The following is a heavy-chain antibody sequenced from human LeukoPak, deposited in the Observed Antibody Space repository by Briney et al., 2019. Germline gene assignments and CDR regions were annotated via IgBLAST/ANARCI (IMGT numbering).Heavy chain of an antibody. CDR3: TRDISAQIAATGNY. D-gene: IGHD6-13*01. V-gene: IGHV3-9*01. CDR2: INWNSGSI. Sequence: GGSLRLSCAASGFTFDDYAMHWVRQAPGKGLEWVSGINWNSGSIGYADSVKGRFTISRDNATNSLYLQMISLRAEDTALYYCTRDISAQIAATGNYWGQGTLVTVSS. CDR1: GFTFDDYA. J-gene: IGHJ4*02.